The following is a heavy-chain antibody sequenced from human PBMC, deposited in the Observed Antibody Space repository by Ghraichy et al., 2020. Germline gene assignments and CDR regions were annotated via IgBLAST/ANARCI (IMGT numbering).Heavy chain of an antibody. J-gene: IGHJ5*02. Sequence: SETLSLTCAVYGGSFSGYYWSWIRQPPGKELEWIGEINHSGSTNYNPSLKSRVTISVDTSKNQFSLKLSSVTAADTAVYYCARDRRGSGSYYHNWFDPWGQGTLVTVSS. CDR1: GGSFSGYY. V-gene: IGHV4-34*01. CDR2: INHSGST. D-gene: IGHD3-10*01. CDR3: ARDRRGSGSYYHNWFDP.